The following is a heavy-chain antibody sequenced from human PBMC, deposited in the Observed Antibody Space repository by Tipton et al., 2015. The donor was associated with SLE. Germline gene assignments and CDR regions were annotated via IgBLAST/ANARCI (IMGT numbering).Heavy chain of an antibody. J-gene: IGHJ5*02. CDR2: INPNSDGA. Sequence: QVQLVQSGAEVKKPGASVKVSCKASGYTFTTYYMHWVRQAPGQGLEWMGWINPNSDGANYAQKFQGRVTMTRDTSISTAYMELSSLRSDDTAVYYCARGDWLVRLDLWGQGALVTVSS. CDR1: GYTFTTYY. V-gene: IGHV1-2*02. D-gene: IGHD6-6*01. CDR3: ARGDWLVRLDL.